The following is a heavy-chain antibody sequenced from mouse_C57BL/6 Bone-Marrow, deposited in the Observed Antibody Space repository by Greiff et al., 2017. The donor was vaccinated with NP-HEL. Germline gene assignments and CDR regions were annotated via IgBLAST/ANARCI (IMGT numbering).Heavy chain of an antibody. J-gene: IGHJ2*01. CDR1: GYTFTSYG. CDR2: IYPRSGNT. CDR3: ARLETAQATNY. Sequence: VKLMESGAELARPGASVKLSCKASGYTFTSYGISWVKQRTGQGLEWIGEIYPRSGNTYYNEKFKGKATLTADKSSSTAYMELRSLTSEDSAVYFCARLETAQATNYWGQGTTLTVSS. V-gene: IGHV1-81*01. D-gene: IGHD3-2*02.